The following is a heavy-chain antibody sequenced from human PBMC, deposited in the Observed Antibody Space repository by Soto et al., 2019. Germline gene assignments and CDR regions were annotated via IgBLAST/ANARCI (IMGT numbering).Heavy chain of an antibody. CDR1: GGSISSYY. D-gene: IGHD3-10*01. Sequence: SETLSLTCTVSGGSISSYYWSWIRQPPGKGLEWIGYIYYSGSTNYNPSLKSRVTISVDTSKNQFSLKLSSVTAADTAVYYCARGMERITMVRGIYYFDYWGQGTLVTVSS. J-gene: IGHJ4*02. V-gene: IGHV4-59*01. CDR3: ARGMERITMVRGIYYFDY. CDR2: IYYSGST.